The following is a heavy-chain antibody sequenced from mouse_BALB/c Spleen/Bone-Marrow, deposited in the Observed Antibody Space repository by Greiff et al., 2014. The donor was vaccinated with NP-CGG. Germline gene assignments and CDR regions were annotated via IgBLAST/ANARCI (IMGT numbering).Heavy chain of an antibody. J-gene: IGHJ1*01. CDR2: IRNKANGSTT. CDR1: GYTFTDYY. Sequence: DVQLQQSGAGLVQPGGSLKLSCAASGYTFTDYYMNWVSQPPGKALEWIAFIRNKANGSTTEYSVSVKGRFTISKYNSQSILYLQRNTRGAEDSAAYCCTRDRGYGFFDFWGAGTTVTVSS. CDR3: TRDRGYGFFDF. V-gene: IGHV7-3*02. D-gene: IGHD3-1*01.